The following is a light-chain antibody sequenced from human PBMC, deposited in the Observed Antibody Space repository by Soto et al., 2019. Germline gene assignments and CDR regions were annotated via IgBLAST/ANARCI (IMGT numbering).Light chain of an antibody. CDR2: LGS. Sequence: DIVMTQSPLYLPVTPGEPASISCRSSQSLLHSDGYNYLDWYLQKPRQSPQLLIYLGSNRSSGVPDRLSGSGSGTDFTLKISRVEAEDVGVYYCMQALQTPLFTFGPGTKVDL. CDR3: MQALQTPLFT. CDR1: QSLLHSDGYNY. V-gene: IGKV2-28*01. J-gene: IGKJ3*01.